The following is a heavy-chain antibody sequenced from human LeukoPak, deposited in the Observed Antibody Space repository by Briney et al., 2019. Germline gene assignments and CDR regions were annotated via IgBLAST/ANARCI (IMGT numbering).Heavy chain of an antibody. D-gene: IGHD6-6*01. CDR2: TKPNSGGA. CDR1: GYTFTGYY. Sequence: ASVKVSCKASGYTFTGYYMHWVRQAPGQGLEWMGWTKPNSGGANYAQKFQGRVTMTRDTSISTAYMELSRLRSDDTAVYYCARDSYSSSSYWGQGTLVTVSS. CDR3: ARDSYSSSSY. V-gene: IGHV1-2*02. J-gene: IGHJ4*02.